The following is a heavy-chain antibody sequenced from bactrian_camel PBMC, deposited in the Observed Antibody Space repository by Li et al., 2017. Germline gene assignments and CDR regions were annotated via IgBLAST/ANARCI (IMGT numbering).Heavy chain of an antibody. D-gene: IGHD6*01. CDR1: GFTLRRNL. Sequence: HVQLVESGGGSVQAGGSLRLSCAASGFTLRRNLMGWFRQAPGKECELVSSISAPFNTYYAIFAKGRFTISRDNAANTVYLQMTSLKPEDTAVYYCAAEAYGRQCNRDFGYWGQGTQVTV. CDR2: ISAPFNT. V-gene: IGHV3S53*01. J-gene: IGHJ6*01. CDR3: AAEAYGRQCNRDFGY.